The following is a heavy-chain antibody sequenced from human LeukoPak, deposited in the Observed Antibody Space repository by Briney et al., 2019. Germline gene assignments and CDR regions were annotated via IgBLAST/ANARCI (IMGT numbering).Heavy chain of an antibody. D-gene: IGHD4-17*01. CDR3: AKDRYDYGDLYDY. Sequence: GGSLRLSCAASGFSFSDYAMSWVRQAPGKGLEWVSGISSSGRGGTTYSADSVKGRFTISRDISKNTLFLLMNSLRAEDTAVYYCAKDRYDYGDLYDYWGQGTLVTVSS. J-gene: IGHJ4*02. CDR1: GFSFSDYA. V-gene: IGHV3-23*01. CDR2: ISSSGRGGTT.